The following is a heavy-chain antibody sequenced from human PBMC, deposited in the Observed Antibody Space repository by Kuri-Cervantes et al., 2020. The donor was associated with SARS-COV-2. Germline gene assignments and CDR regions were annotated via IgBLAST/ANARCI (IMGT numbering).Heavy chain of an antibody. V-gene: IGHV3-13*04. D-gene: IGHD3-10*01. CDR3: ASMVRGNYGMDV. Sequence: GGSLRLSCAASGFTFSSYDMHWVRQATGKGLEWVSAIGTAGDTYYPGSVKGRFTISRENAKNSLYLQMNSLRAEDTAVYYCASMVRGNYGMDVWGQGTTVTVSS. J-gene: IGHJ6*02. CDR1: GFTFSSYD. CDR2: IGTAGDT.